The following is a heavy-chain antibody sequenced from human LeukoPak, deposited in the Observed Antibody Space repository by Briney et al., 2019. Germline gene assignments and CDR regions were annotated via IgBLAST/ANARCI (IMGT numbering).Heavy chain of an antibody. CDR2: IWYGGSNK. J-gene: IGHJ6*04. CDR3: ARSKGLGYCSSTSCHYYYYYGMDV. CDR1: GFTFSSYG. Sequence: PGRSLRLSCAASGFTFSSYGMHWVRQAPGKGLEWVAVIWYGGSNKYYADSVKGRFTISRDNSKNTLYLQMNSLRAEDTAVYYCARSKGLGYCSSTSCHYYYYYGMDVWGKGTTVTVSS. V-gene: IGHV3-33*01. D-gene: IGHD2-2*01.